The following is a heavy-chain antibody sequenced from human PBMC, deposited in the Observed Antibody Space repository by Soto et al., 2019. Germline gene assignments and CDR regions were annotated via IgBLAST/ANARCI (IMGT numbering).Heavy chain of an antibody. D-gene: IGHD3-3*01. CDR2: ISSSSSYI. J-gene: IGHJ4*02. Sequence: LRLSWAASGFTFSSYSMNWVRQAPGKGLEWVSSISSSSSYIYYADSVKGRFTISRDNAKNSLYLQMNSLRAEDTAVYYCARDSYYDFWSGYPLYYFDYWGQGTLVTVSS. CDR3: ARDSYYDFWSGYPLYYFDY. V-gene: IGHV3-21*01. CDR1: GFTFSSYS.